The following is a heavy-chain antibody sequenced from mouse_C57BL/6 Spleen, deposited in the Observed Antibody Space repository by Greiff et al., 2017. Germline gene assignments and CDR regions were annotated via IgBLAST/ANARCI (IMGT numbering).Heavy chain of an antibody. D-gene: IGHD2-2*01. CDR1: GYTFTSYG. J-gene: IGHJ1*03. V-gene: IGHV1-81*01. Sequence: LVESGAELARPGASVKLSCKASGYTFTSYGISWVKQRTGQGLEWIGEIYPRSGNTYYNEKFKGKATLTADKSSITAYMELRSLTSEDSAVYFCASGGYDGDWYFDVWGTGTTVTVSS. CDR3: ASGGYDGDWYFDV. CDR2: IYPRSGNT.